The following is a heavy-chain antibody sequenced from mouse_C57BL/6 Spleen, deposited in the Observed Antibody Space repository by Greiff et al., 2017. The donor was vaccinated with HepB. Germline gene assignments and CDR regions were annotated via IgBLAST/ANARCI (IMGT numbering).Heavy chain of an antibody. J-gene: IGHJ4*01. D-gene: IGHD3-2*02. Sequence: EVQLQQSGAELVRPGASVKLSCTASGFNIKDDYMHWVKQRPEQGLEWIGWIDPENGDTEYASKFQGKATITADTSSNTAYLQLSSLTSEDTAVYYCTRSSGYDAMDYWGQGTSVTVSS. CDR2: IDPENGDT. CDR3: TRSSGYDAMDY. CDR1: GFNIKDDY. V-gene: IGHV14-4*01.